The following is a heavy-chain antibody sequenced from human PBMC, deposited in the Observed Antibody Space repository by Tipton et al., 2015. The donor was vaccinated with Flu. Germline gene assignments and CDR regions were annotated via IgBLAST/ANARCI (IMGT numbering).Heavy chain of an antibody. CDR1: GGSLSSYF. J-gene: IGHJ5*02. D-gene: IGHD4-11*01. V-gene: IGHV4-4*07. Sequence: TLSLTCTVSGGSLSSYFWSWIRQPAGKGLEWIGRIYPSGNTNYNPSLQSRVTMSVDTSRNQFSLSLTSVTAADAAIYYCARYPESNYHWFGPWGQGALVTVSS. CDR3: ARYPESNYHWFGP. CDR2: IYPSGNT.